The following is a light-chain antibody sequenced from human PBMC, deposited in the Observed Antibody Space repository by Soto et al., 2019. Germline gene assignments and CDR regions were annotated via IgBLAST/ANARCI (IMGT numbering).Light chain of an antibody. V-gene: IGKV3-15*01. CDR3: QQYNSWLWT. CDR2: GAS. CDR1: QSVSSK. J-gene: IGKJ1*01. Sequence: IVMTQSPATLSVSPGEGATLSCRASQSVSSKLAWYQQKPGQAPRLLIYGASTRATGNPARFSGSGSGTEFTLIISSLQSEDSAVYYCQQYNSWLWTIGQGTKVDIK.